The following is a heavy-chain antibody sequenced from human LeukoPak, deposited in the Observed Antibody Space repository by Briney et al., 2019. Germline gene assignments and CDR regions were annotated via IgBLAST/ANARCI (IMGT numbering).Heavy chain of an antibody. CDR2: ISPTGSTT. CDR1: GFTFSSYA. CDR3: ARGPNSNWSGLDF. J-gene: IGHJ4*02. D-gene: IGHD6-6*01. V-gene: IGHV3-74*01. Sequence: GGSLRLSCAASGFTFSSYAMSWARQLPGKGLVWASRISPTGSTTSYADSVKGRFTVSRDNAKNTLYLQVNNLRAEDTAVYYCARGPNSNWSGLDFWGQGTLLTVSS.